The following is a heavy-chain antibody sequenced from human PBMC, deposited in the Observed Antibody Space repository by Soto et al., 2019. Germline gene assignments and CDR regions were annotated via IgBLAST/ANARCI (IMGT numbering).Heavy chain of an antibody. CDR1: GGSISSYY. CDR3: GRAGEYGSGGGDAFDI. V-gene: IGHV4-59*01. D-gene: IGHD3-10*01. CDR2: IYYSGST. Sequence: QVQLQESGPGLVKPSETLSLTCTVSGGSISSYYWSWIRQPPGKGLEWIGYIYYSGSTNYNPSLKSRVTIRVDTAKNQFPLKLSSVAAADTAVYYLGRAGEYGSGGGDAFDIWGQGTMVTVSS. J-gene: IGHJ3*02.